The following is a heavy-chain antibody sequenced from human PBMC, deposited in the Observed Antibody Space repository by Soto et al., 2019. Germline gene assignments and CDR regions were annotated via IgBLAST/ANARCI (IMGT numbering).Heavy chain of an antibody. Sequence: QVQLQESGPGLVKPSGTLSLTCAVSGDSISSSNWWTWVRQPPGKGLEWIGEMYHSGTTNHNPSLKSRVTISVDKPNNRFSRKRGSGTAADTAVYYCASRGDGYSVIGSWGQGTLVTVSS. V-gene: IGHV4-4*02. CDR3: ASRGDGYSVIGS. CDR2: MYHSGTT. D-gene: IGHD5-18*01. J-gene: IGHJ5*01. CDR1: GDSISSSNW.